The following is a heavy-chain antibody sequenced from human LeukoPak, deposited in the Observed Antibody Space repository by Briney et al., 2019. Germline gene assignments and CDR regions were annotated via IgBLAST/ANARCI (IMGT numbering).Heavy chain of an antibody. CDR1: GGSISSSSYY. D-gene: IGHD3-10*01. J-gene: IGHJ6*03. Sequence: SETLSLTCTVSGGSISSSSYYWGWIRQPPGKGLEWIGSIYYSGSTYYNPSLKSRVTISVDTSKNQFYLKLSSVTAADTAVYYCARHLYYYGSGSYHYYYYYYMDVWGKGTTVTVSS. V-gene: IGHV4-39*01. CDR2: IYYSGST. CDR3: ARHLYYYGSGSYHYYYYYYMDV.